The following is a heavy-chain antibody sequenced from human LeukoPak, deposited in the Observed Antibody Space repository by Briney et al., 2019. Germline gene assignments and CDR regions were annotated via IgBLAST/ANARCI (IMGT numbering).Heavy chain of an antibody. CDR3: AELGITMIGGV. D-gene: IGHD3-10*02. J-gene: IGHJ6*04. Sequence: GGSLRLSCAASGFIFSSYSMNWVRQAPGKGVEWISYISSGRSVVFYADPVKGRFTISRDNAKNSLYLQMNSLRAEDTAVYYCAELGITMIGGVWGKGTTVTISS. V-gene: IGHV3-21*05. CDR2: ISSGRSVV. CDR1: GFIFSSYS.